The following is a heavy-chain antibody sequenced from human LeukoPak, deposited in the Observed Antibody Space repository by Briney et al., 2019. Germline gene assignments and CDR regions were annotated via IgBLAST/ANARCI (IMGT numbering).Heavy chain of an antibody. D-gene: IGHD2/OR15-2a*01. CDR2: IYPGDPDT. CDR1: GYSFSNYW. Sequence: GESLKISCEASGYSFSNYWIGWVRQMPGKGLEWMGIIYPGDPDTKYSPSFQGQVTISADRSVSTAYLQWSSLKASDTAMYYCATHLSNTPNYWGQGTLVTVSS. CDR3: ATHLSNTPNY. J-gene: IGHJ4*02. V-gene: IGHV5-51*01.